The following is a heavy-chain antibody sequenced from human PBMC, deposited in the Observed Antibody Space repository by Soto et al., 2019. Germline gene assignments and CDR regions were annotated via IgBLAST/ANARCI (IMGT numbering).Heavy chain of an antibody. CDR3: TSESNDHSSNSKWAFDD. CDR1: GFTFSSYG. CDR2: ISFDGRTT. V-gene: IGHV3-30*03. Sequence: QVHLVGSGGGVVQPRRSLRVSWAASGFTFSSYGMHWVRQAPGKGLEWVAVISFDGRTTYYADSVKGRFTISRDNSENTLYLQMSNLRAEDTAVYYCTSESNDHSSNSKWAFDDWGQGSLVTVSS. D-gene: IGHD1-26*01. J-gene: IGHJ4*02.